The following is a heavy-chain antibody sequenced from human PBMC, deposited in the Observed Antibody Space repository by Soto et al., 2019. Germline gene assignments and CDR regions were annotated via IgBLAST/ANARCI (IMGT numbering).Heavy chain of an antibody. CDR1: GFSLSTSAVG. V-gene: IGHV2-5*02. D-gene: IGHD2-15*01. J-gene: IGHJ4*02. CDR2: IYWDDDK. Sequence: QITLKESGPTLVKPTQTLTLTCTFSGFSLSTSAVGVGWIRQPPGKALEWLAFIYWDDDKRYSPSLKSSLTIXTXTPXTQVVLAMTNMDPVDTATYPCAHLVVAGLTYYFDYWGQGTLVTVSS. CDR3: AHLVVAGLTYYFDY.